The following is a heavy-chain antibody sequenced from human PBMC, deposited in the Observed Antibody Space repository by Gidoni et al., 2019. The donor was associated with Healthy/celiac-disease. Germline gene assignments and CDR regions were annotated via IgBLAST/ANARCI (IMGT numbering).Heavy chain of an antibody. CDR3: ARPFVSSGWWGDYYYGMDV. CDR1: GGSISSSSYY. D-gene: IGHD6-19*01. CDR2: IYHSGST. J-gene: IGHJ6*02. V-gene: IGHV4-39*01. Sequence: QLQLQESGPGLVKPSETLSLTCTVSGGSISSSSYYWGWIRQPPGKGLEWIGSIYHSGSTYYNPSLKSRVTISVDTSKNQFSLKLSSVTAADTAVYYCARPFVSSGWWGDYYYGMDVWGQGTTVTVSS.